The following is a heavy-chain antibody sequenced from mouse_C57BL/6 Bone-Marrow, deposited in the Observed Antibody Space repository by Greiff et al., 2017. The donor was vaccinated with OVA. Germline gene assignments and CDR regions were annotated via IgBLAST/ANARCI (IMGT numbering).Heavy chain of an antibody. J-gene: IGHJ2*01. D-gene: IGHD2-5*01. CDR2: IYPRDGST. V-gene: IGHV1-78*01. Sequence: QVQLQQSDAELVKPGASVKISCKVSGYTFTDHTIHWMKQRPEQGLEWIGSIYPRDGSTKYNEKFKGKATLTADKSSSTAYMQLNSLTSEDSAVYFWARRAYYSNYEGYFDYWGQGTTLTVSS. CDR1: GYTFTDHT. CDR3: ARRAYYSNYEGYFDY.